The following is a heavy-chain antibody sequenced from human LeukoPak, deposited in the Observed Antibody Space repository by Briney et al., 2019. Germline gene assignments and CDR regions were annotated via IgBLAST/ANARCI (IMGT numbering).Heavy chain of an antibody. D-gene: IGHD3-22*01. J-gene: IGHJ1*01. Sequence: GGSLRLSCAASGFIFSDYYMSWIRQAPGKGLEWVSYISSSGSTMYYTDSVKGRFTISRDNAKNSLYLQMNSLRAEDTALYYCAKAGYDSSGYYYAYFQHWGQGTLVTVSS. CDR2: ISSSGSTM. V-gene: IGHV3-11*01. CDR3: AKAGYDSSGYYYAYFQH. CDR1: GFIFSDYY.